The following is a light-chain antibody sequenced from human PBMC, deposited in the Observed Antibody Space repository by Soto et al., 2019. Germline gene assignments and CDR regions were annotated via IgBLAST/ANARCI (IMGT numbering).Light chain of an antibody. J-gene: IGLJ3*02. CDR3: CSYAGNNAWV. V-gene: IGLV2-23*01. Sequence: QSALIQPASVSGSPGQSITISCTGTSNNIGSYNLVSWYQQYPGRAPKLMIYEGTKRPSGIFNRFSGPKSGNTASMTISGLQAEDEADYYCCSYAGNNAWVFGGGTKLTVL. CDR1: SNNIGSYNL. CDR2: EGT.